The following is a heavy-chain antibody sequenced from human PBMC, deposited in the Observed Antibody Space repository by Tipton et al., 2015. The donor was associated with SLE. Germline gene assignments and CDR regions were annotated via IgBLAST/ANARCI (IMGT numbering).Heavy chain of an antibody. V-gene: IGHV3-13*05. D-gene: IGHD5-12*01. CDR2: IGTAGDP. J-gene: IGHJ6*03. CDR1: GFTFSSYG. Sequence: GSLRLSCAASGFTFSSYGMHWVRQAPGKGLEWVSAIGTAGDPYYPGSVKGRFTISRDNAKNSLYLQMNSLRAEDTAVYYCARDSGYSGYEYYYYMDVWGKGTTVTVSS. CDR3: ARDSGYSGYEYYYYMDV.